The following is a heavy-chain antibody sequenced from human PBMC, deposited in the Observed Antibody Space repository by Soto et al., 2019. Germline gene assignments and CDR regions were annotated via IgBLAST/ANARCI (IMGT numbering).Heavy chain of an antibody. CDR2: IYWDGDE. V-gene: IGHV2-5*02. Sequence: QITLKESGPPLVKPTQTLTLTCTFSGFSLSTNGVGVVWIRQPPGKALEWLALIYWDGDERYSPFLKSRLTITKDTSKNQVALTMTNMDPVDTATYYCAHKGGRGAGIDGRGQGTTVTVSS. CDR3: AHKGGRGAGIDG. J-gene: IGHJ6*02. D-gene: IGHD2-15*01. CDR1: GFSLSTNGVG.